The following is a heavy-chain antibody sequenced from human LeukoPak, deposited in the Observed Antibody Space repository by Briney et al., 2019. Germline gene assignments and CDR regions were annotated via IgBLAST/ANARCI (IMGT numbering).Heavy chain of an antibody. CDR2: ISYDGVYK. CDR1: GFTFSSYS. Sequence: QSGGPLRLSCAASGFTFSSYSMHWVRQAPGKGLEWVSVISYDGVYKYYADSMEGRFTTSRENSKNTLYLQINSLTTEDTAVYYCARDGSGGSNFYYDYWGQGTLVTVSS. J-gene: IGHJ4*02. CDR3: ARDGSGGSNFYYDY. D-gene: IGHD2-15*01. V-gene: IGHV3-30-3*01.